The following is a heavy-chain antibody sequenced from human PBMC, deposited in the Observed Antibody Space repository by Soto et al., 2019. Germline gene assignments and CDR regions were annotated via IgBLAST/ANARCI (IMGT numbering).Heavy chain of an antibody. CDR1: GFTFSSYA. CDR2: ISYDGGNK. Sequence: GGSLRLSCAASGFTFSSYAMHWVRQAPGKGLEWVAVISYDGGNKYYADSVKGRFTISRDNSKNTLYLQMNSLRAEDTAVYYCARDGDGYSSGWYGGLFDYWGQGTLVTVSS. J-gene: IGHJ4*02. D-gene: IGHD6-19*01. V-gene: IGHV3-30-3*01. CDR3: ARDGDGYSSGWYGGLFDY.